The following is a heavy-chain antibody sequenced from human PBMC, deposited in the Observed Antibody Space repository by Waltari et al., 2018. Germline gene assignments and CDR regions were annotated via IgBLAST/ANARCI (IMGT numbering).Heavy chain of an antibody. V-gene: IGHV3-23*01. CDR1: GFTFSSYA. D-gene: IGHD6-19*01. CDR3: AKEQDVSGWYLDY. CDR2: ISGSGGST. J-gene: IGHJ4*02. Sequence: EVQLLESGGGLVQPGGSLRLSCAASGFTFSSYAMSWVRQAPGKGLEWVSAISGSGGSTYYADSVKGRFTISRDKSKNTLYLQMNSLRAEDTAVYYGAKEQDVSGWYLDYWGQGTLVTVSS.